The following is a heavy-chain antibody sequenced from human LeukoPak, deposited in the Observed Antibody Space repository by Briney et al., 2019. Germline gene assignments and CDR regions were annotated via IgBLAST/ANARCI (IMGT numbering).Heavy chain of an antibody. V-gene: IGHV4-34*01. CDR2: INHSGST. Sequence: PSETLSLTCAVYGGSFSGYYWSWIRQPPGKGLEWIGEINHSGSTNYNPSLKSRVTISVDTSKNQFSLKLSSVTAADTAVYYCARIVGAESYYFDYWGQGTQVTVSS. CDR3: ARIVGAESYYFDY. D-gene: IGHD1-26*01. J-gene: IGHJ4*02. CDR1: GGSFSGYY.